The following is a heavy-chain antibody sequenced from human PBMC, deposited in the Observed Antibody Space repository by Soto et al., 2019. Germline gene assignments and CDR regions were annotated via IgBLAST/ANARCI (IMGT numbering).Heavy chain of an antibody. Sequence: QVQLVESGGGLVKPGGSLRLSCAASGFSFSDYYMSWIRQAPGKGLEWISYISSSGSTIYYADSVKGRFTVSRDNAKDSLWLQVNSLRAEDTAVYYYARNGYCSRDACSYGVDVWGQGTTVTVSS. CDR2: ISSSGSTI. J-gene: IGHJ6*02. V-gene: IGHV3-11*01. D-gene: IGHD2-15*01. CDR3: ARNGYCSRDACSYGVDV. CDR1: GFSFSDYY.